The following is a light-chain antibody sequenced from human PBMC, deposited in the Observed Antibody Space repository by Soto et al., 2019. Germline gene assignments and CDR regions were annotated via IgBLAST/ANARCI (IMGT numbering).Light chain of an antibody. CDR2: KAS. Sequence: DIQMTQSPSTLSASVGDRVTITCRASQSISSWLAWFQQIPGKAPKLLIYKASSLESGVPSRFSGSGSGTEFTFTISSLQPDDFATYYCQQYNSYPWTFGQGTKVQIK. J-gene: IGKJ1*01. CDR3: QQYNSYPWT. V-gene: IGKV1-5*03. CDR1: QSISSW.